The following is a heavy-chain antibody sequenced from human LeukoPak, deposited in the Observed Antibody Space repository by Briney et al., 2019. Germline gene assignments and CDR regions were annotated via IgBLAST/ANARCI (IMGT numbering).Heavy chain of an antibody. Sequence: ASVKVSCEASGYTFTSYYMHWVRQAPGQGLEWMGIINPSGGSTSYAQKFQGRVTMTRDTSTSTVYMELSSLRSEDTAVYYCAREGYCSSTSCSAFDYWGQGTLVTVSS. D-gene: IGHD2-2*01. V-gene: IGHV1-46*01. J-gene: IGHJ4*02. CDR2: INPSGGST. CDR3: AREGYCSSTSCSAFDY. CDR1: GYTFTSYY.